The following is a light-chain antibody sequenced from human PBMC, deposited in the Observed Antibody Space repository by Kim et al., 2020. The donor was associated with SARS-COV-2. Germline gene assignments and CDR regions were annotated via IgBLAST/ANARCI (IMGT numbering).Light chain of an antibody. Sequence: SPGERATLSCRASQSVSSSYLAWYQQRPGQAPRLLIYGASSRATGIPDRFSGSGSGTDFTLTISRLEPEDFAVYYCQQYDSSLWTFGQGTKVEIK. J-gene: IGKJ1*01. CDR3: QQYDSSLWT. CDR1: QSVSSSY. CDR2: GAS. V-gene: IGKV3-20*01.